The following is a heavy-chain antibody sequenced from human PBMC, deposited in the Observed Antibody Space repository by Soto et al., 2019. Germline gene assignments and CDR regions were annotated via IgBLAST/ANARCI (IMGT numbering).Heavy chain of an antibody. CDR2: ISLYSDGT. J-gene: IGHJ5*02. Sequence: ASVNVSCKASGGTFSSYAISWVRQAPGQGLEWMGGISLYSDGTNYAQKFQGRVSMTTDTSTTTAYMELRSLRSDDTAVYYCARVVPGAEAWFGPWGQGTIFSVSA. D-gene: IGHD2-2*01. CDR3: ARVVPGAEAWFGP. V-gene: IGHV1-18*01. CDR1: GGTFSSYA.